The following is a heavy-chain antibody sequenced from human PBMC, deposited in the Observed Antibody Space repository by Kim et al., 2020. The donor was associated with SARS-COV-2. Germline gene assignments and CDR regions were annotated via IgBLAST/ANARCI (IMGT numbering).Heavy chain of an antibody. Sequence: ASVKVSCKASGYTFTSYAIEWVRQAHGQRLEWMGWINVANGNTKYSQKFQGRVTITRDTSASTAYMELSSLRSEDTAVYYCAREIDSTGYHFDYWGQGTLVTVSS. CDR1: GYTFTSYA. CDR3: AREIDSTGYHFDY. D-gene: IGHD3-22*01. V-gene: IGHV1-3*01. J-gene: IGHJ4*02. CDR2: INVANGNT.